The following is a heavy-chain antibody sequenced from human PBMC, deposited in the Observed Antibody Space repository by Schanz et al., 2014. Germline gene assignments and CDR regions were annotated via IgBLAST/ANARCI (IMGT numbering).Heavy chain of an antibody. CDR1: GFRLNTYG. D-gene: IGHD4-17*01. V-gene: IGHV3-33*01. Sequence: QLMESGGGVVQPGTSLILSCSVSGFRLNTYGIHWFRQPAGKGLEWVAVIWNNGVTKYYADSVRGRFTISRDRFQNTLYLRMSSLRADDAAVYYCARRRFDYGEVDYWGQGTLVTVSS. J-gene: IGHJ4*02. CDR3: ARRRFDYGEVDY. CDR2: IWNNGVTK.